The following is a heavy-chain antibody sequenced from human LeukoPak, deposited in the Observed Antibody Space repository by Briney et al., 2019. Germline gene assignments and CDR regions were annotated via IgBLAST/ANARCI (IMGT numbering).Heavy chain of an antibody. V-gene: IGHV3-74*01. CDR3: TRVIVEVPGVSDYCDY. J-gene: IGHJ4*02. D-gene: IGHD2-2*01. CDR2: IKADGSST. CDR1: GFTFSNFW. Sequence: GGSLRLSCAASGFTFSNFWMHWVRQVPGKGLVWVSRIKADGSSTTYADSVKGRFTISRDNAKNSLYLQMNSLRAEDTAVYYCTRVIVEVPGVSDYCDYWGQGTLVTVSS.